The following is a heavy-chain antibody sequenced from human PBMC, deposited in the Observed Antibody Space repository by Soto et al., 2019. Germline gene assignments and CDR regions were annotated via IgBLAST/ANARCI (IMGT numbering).Heavy chain of an antibody. CDR2: INPNSGGT. V-gene: IGHV1-2*02. J-gene: IGHJ5*02. CDR3: ASGGPIVVVTAIVYNWFDP. CDR1: GYTFTGYY. D-gene: IGHD2-21*02. Sequence: GASVKVSCKASGYTFTGYYMHWVRQAPGQGLEWMGWINPNSGGTNYAQKLQGRVTMTRDTSISTAYMELSRLRSDDTAVYYCASGGPIVVVTAIVYNWFDPWGQGTLVTVSS.